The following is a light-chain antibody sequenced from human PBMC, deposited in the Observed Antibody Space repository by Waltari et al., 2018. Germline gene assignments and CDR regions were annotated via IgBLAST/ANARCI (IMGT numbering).Light chain of an antibody. Sequence: EIVLTQSPVTLSLSPGEGATLSCKTSQRVGDFLAGYQQRPGQAPRLLIYDASLRAAGIPARFSGSGSGTDFTLTISSLESEDSAVYFCQQRNSWPLTFGPGTTV. V-gene: IGKV3-11*01. CDR1: QRVGDF. J-gene: IGKJ3*01. CDR2: DAS. CDR3: QQRNSWPLT.